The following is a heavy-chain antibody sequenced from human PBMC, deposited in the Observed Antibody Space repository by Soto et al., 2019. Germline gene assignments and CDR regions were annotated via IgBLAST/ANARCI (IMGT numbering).Heavy chain of an antibody. CDR1: GFTFSSFA. V-gene: IGHV3-23*01. CDR3: ANRNDYGSGSYFPFDH. CDR2: VSVSGGST. Sequence: GGSLRLSCAASGFTFSSFAMSWVRQAPGKGLEWVSTVSVSGGSTYYADSVKGRFTISRDNSNSTMYLQMSSLRAEDTAVYYCANRNDYGSGSYFPFDHWGQGTLVTVSS. J-gene: IGHJ4*02. D-gene: IGHD3-10*01.